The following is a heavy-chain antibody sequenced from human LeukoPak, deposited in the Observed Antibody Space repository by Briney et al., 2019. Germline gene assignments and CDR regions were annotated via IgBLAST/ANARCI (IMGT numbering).Heavy chain of an antibody. D-gene: IGHD6-19*01. CDR3: ARGPHGWHRAFDI. CDR2: MNPNSGNT. CDR1: GYTFTGYY. Sequence: ASVKVSCKASGYTFTGYYMHWVRQAPGQGLEWMGWMNPNSGNTGYAQKFQGRVTMTRNTSISTAYMELSSLRSEDTAVYYCARGPHGWHRAFDIWGQGTMVTVSS. V-gene: IGHV1-8*02. J-gene: IGHJ3*02.